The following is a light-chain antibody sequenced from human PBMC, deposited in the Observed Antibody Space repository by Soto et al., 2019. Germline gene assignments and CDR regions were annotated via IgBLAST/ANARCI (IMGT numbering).Light chain of an antibody. CDR2: DAS. V-gene: IGKV1-13*02. Sequence: AIQLTQSPSSLSASVGDRVTITCRASRGISSALAWYQQKPGKVPKLLIYDASSFESGVPSRFSGSGSGTDFTLTISSLQPEDFATYYCQHFNSYPITFGQGTRLEIK. CDR3: QHFNSYPIT. CDR1: RGISSA. J-gene: IGKJ5*01.